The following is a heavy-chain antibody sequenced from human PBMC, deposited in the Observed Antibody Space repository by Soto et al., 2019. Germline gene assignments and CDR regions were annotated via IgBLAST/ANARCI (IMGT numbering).Heavy chain of an antibody. CDR1: GFTFSSYA. CDR3: AKDRYCRGGSCKAAFDI. V-gene: IGHV3-23*01. Sequence: EVQLLESGGGLVQPGGSLRLSCAASGFTFSSYAMSWVRQAPGKGLEWVSAISGSGGSTYYADSVKGRFTISRDNSKNTLYLQMNSLRAEDTAVYYCAKDRYCRGGSCKAAFDIWGKGTMVTVSS. CDR2: ISGSGGST. D-gene: IGHD2-15*01. J-gene: IGHJ3*02.